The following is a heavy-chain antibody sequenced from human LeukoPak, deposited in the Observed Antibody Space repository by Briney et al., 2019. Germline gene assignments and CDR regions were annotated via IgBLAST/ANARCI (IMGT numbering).Heavy chain of an antibody. V-gene: IGHV1-46*01. D-gene: IGHD6-13*01. CDR2: INPSGGGT. CDR1: GYTFTSYY. J-gene: IGHJ4*02. Sequence: ASVKVSCKASGYTFTSYYMHWVRQAPGQGLEWMGIINPSGGGTSYAQEFQGRVTMTRDMSTSTVYMELSSLGSEDTAVYYCAGEYSSSSLGYWGQGTLVTVSS. CDR3: AGEYSSSSLGY.